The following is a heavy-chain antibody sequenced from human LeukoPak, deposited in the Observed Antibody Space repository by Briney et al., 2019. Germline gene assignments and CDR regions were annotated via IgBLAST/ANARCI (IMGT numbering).Heavy chain of an antibody. CDR3: AKAAGIAVAPYY. J-gene: IGHJ4*02. CDR2: ISGSGGST. Sequence: GGSLRLSCAACGFIFSSYAMSWARQARGKGLEGVSAISGSGGSTYYADSVKGRFTISRDNSKNTLYLQMNSLRAEDTAVYYCAKAAGIAVAPYYWGQGTLVTVSS. D-gene: IGHD6-19*01. V-gene: IGHV3-23*01. CDR1: GFIFSSYA.